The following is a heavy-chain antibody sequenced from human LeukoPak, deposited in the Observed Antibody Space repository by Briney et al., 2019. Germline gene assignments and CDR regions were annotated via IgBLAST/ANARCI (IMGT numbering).Heavy chain of an antibody. CDR2: ISSNGGST. V-gene: IGHV3-64*01. J-gene: IGHJ4*02. CDR3: ARRAPGFSSGWLDY. Sequence: GGSLRLSCAASGFTFSSYAMHWVRQAPGKGLEYVSVISSNGGSTYYANSVKGRFIVSRDNSKNTLSLQMGSLRAEDLAVYYCARRAPGFSSGWLDYWGQGTLVTVSS. D-gene: IGHD6-19*01. CDR1: GFTFSSYA.